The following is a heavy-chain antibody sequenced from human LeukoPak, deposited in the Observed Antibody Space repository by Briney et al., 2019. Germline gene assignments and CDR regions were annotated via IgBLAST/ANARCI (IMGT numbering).Heavy chain of an antibody. J-gene: IGHJ6*04. V-gene: IGHV3-23*01. D-gene: IGHD1-26*01. Sequence: GGSLRLSCAASGFTFSSYAMSWVRQAPGKGLEWVSAISGSGGSTYYADSVKGRFTISTDNSKNTLYLQMNRLRAEDTAVYYCAKDLDDSEPVRTDVWGKGTTVTVSS. CDR2: ISGSGGST. CDR1: GFTFSSYA. CDR3: AKDLDDSEPVRTDV.